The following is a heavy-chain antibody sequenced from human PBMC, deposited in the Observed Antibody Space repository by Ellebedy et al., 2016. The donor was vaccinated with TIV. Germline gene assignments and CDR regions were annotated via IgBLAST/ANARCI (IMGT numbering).Heavy chain of an antibody. CDR3: ARHDPRYYESSGFYYGGWFDP. Sequence: PSETLSLTCTVSGGSISSYFWSWIRQPPGTGLEWIGYIDYSGNTNYNPSLQSRVTVSVDTSKNQFSLKLSSVTAADTAVYFCARHDPRYYESSGFYYGGWFDPWGQGTLVTVSS. CDR2: IDYSGNT. D-gene: IGHD3-22*01. J-gene: IGHJ5*02. V-gene: IGHV4-59*08. CDR1: GGSISSYF.